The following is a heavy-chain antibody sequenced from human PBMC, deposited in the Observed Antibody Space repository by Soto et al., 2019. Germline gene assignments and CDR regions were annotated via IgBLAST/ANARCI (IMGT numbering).Heavy chain of an antibody. CDR1: GYTFTSYG. D-gene: IGHD1-1*01. J-gene: IGHJ4*02. CDR3: ARGRYGDY. Sequence: QVHLVQSGAEVKKPGASVKVSCKASGYTFTSYGITWVRQAPGQGLEWMGWISAHNGNTDYAQKLQGRVIVTRDTPTSPAYMELMSLRSDDTAVYYCARGRYGDYWGQGALVTVSS. V-gene: IGHV1-18*01. CDR2: ISAHNGNT.